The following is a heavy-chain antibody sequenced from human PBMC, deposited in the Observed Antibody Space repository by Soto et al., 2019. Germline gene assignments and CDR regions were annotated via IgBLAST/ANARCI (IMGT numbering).Heavy chain of an antibody. V-gene: IGHV3-11*06. CDR3: ARDRGGYDRLYYYHGMDV. J-gene: IGHJ6*02. Sequence: XVSLRLSCAASGFSFSDYYMSWIRQAPGKGLEYISYISSSSGSTNYADSVKGRFTISRDNAKNSLYLQMSSLRAEDTAVYYCARDRGGYDRLYYYHGMDVWGQGTTVTVSS. CDR2: ISSSSGST. CDR1: GFSFSDYY. D-gene: IGHD5-12*01.